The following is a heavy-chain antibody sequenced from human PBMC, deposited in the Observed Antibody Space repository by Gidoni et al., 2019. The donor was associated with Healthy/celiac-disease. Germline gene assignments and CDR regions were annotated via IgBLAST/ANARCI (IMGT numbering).Heavy chain of an antibody. J-gene: IGHJ4*02. V-gene: IGHV1-2*02. CDR1: GYTFPGSY. D-gene: IGHD3-9*01. Sequence: QVQLVQSGAEVKKPGASVTVSCTASGYTFPGSYMHWVRQAPGQGLEWMGWINPNSGGTNYAQKFQGRVTMTRDTSISTAYMELSRLRSDDTAVYYCARGGPLLRYFDWLLYYFDYWGQGTLVTVSS. CDR2: INPNSGGT. CDR3: ARGGPLLRYFDWLLYYFDY.